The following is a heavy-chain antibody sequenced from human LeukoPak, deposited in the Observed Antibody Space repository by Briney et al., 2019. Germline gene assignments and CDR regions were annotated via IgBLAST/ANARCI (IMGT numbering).Heavy chain of an antibody. V-gene: IGHV4-59*11. CDR2: ISYIGST. J-gene: IGHJ3*02. CDR3: ARDLVTVTKGFDI. D-gene: IGHD4-17*01. Sequence: SETLSLTCAVSDDSFSSHYWTWIRQPPGKGLEWIGYISYIGSTNYNPSLKSRVTISIDTSKNQFSLKLSSVTAADTAVYYCARDLVTVTKGFDIWGQGTMVGVSS. CDR1: DDSFSSHY.